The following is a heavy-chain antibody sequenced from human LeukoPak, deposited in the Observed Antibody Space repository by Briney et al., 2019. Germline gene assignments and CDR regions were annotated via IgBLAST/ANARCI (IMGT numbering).Heavy chain of an antibody. CDR3: VGDSRITMVRGVIRESAP. Sequence: PSETLSLTCTVSGGSISSGDYYWTWIRQSPGKGLEWIGYIYYSGNTYYNPSLKSRATMSVDTSKNQFSLKLSSVTAADTAVYYCVGDSRITMVRGVIRESAPWGQGTLVTVSS. J-gene: IGHJ5*02. CDR1: GGSISSGDYY. CDR2: IYYSGNT. V-gene: IGHV4-30-4*01. D-gene: IGHD3-10*01.